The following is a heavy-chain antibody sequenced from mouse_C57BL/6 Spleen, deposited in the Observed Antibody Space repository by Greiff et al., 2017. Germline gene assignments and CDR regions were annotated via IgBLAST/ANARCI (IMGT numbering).Heavy chain of an antibody. CDR3: ARDRTVVRYFDV. J-gene: IGHJ1*03. CDR1: GYAFSSYW. CDR2: IYPGDGDT. Sequence: QVQLQQSGAELVKPGASVKISCKASGYAFSSYWMNWVKQRPGKGLEWIGQIYPGDGDTNYNGKFKGKATLTADKSSSTAYMQLSSLTSEDSAVYCCARDRTVVRYFDVWGTGTTVTVSS. D-gene: IGHD1-1*01. V-gene: IGHV1-80*01.